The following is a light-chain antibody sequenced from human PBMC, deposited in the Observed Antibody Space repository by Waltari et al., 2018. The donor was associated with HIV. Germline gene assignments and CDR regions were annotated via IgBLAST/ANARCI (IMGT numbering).Light chain of an antibody. Sequence: QSALTQPTSVSGSPGQSITISCTGTSSDVGGYNYVSWYPQHPGQAPKLMIYEVSNRPSGVSNRFSGSKSGNTASLTISGLQAEDEADYYCSSYTSSSTVVFSGGTKLTVL. CDR2: EVS. CDR3: SSYTSSSTVV. V-gene: IGLV2-14*01. J-gene: IGLJ2*01. CDR1: SSDVGGYNY.